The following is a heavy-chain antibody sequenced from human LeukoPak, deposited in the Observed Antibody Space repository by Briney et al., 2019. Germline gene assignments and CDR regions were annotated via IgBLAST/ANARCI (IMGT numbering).Heavy chain of an antibody. CDR3: AKDWVWEDIVATITDY. D-gene: IGHD5-12*01. Sequence: RGSLRLSCAASGFTFSSYGMSWVRQAPGKGLEWVSAISGSGGSTYYADSVKGRFTISRDNSKNTLYLQMNSLRAEDTAVYNCAKDWVWEDIVATITDYWGQGTLVTVSS. CDR1: GFTFSSYG. V-gene: IGHV3-23*01. CDR2: ISGSGGST. J-gene: IGHJ4*02.